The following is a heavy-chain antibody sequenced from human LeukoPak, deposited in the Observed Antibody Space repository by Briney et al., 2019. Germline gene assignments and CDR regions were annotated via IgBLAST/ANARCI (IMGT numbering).Heavy chain of an antibody. D-gene: IGHD1-26*01. CDR1: GYTFNTYG. Sequence: ASVTVSCKASGYTFNTYGVTWVRQVPGQGFEWMGWISPYNGDTNYAQKFQGRVTMTTDTLTSTVFMELRSLRSDDTAVYFCARGGLSGIYGIDYWGQGTLVTVSS. CDR2: ISPYNGDT. CDR3: ARGGLSGIYGIDY. J-gene: IGHJ4*02. V-gene: IGHV1-18*01.